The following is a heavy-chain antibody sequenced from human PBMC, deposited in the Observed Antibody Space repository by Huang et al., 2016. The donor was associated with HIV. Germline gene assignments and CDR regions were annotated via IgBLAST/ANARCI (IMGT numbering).Heavy chain of an antibody. V-gene: IGHV3-11*01. J-gene: IGHJ3*02. Sequence: QVQLVESGGGLVKPGGSLRLSCAASGLVFSDHYMNWIRQAPGKGVEWISYISLMGTTIRYADSVKGRFTISRDNAKKSLFREMNSLRVEDTAVYYCARRMAGWDDVFDMWGQGTMVTVSS. CDR1: GLVFSDHY. CDR3: ARRMAGWDDVFDM. D-gene: IGHD6-19*01. CDR2: ISLMGTTI.